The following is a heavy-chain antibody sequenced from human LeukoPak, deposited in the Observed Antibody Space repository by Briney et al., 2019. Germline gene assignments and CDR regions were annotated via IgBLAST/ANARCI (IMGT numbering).Heavy chain of an antibody. D-gene: IGHD6-13*01. V-gene: IGHV4-31*03. Sequence: PSETLSLTCTVSGGSISSGGYYWSWIRQHPGKGLEWIGYIYYSGSAYYNPSLKSRVTISVDTSKNQFSLKLSSVTAADTAVYYCAREDGGIAAAGYDAFDIWGQGTMVTVSS. CDR1: GGSISSGGYY. J-gene: IGHJ3*02. CDR3: AREDGGIAAAGYDAFDI. CDR2: IYYSGSA.